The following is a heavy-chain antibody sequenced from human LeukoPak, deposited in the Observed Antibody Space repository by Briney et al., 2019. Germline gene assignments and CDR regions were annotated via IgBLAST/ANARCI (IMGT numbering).Heavy chain of an antibody. CDR3: ARGRATVTTHWFDP. CDR1: GYTFTSYD. J-gene: IGHJ5*02. Sequence: ASVKVSCQASGYTFTSYDINWVRQATGQGLEWMGWMNPNSGNTGYAQKFQGRVTITRNTSISTAYMELSSLTSEDTAVYYCARGRATVTTHWFDPWDQGTLVTVSS. D-gene: IGHD4-11*01. CDR2: MNPNSGNT. V-gene: IGHV1-8*03.